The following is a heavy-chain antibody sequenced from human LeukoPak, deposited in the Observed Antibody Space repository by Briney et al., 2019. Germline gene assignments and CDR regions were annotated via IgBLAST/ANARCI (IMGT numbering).Heavy chain of an antibody. CDR2: ISDSGSSA. Sequence: GGSLRLSCAASGFTFSNYGMTWVRQAPGKGLEWVSTISDSGSSAYYADSVKGRFTIPRDNSKNTLYLQMNSLRAEDTALYYCAKGAYFGDWGQGTLVTVSS. D-gene: IGHD2-21*01. J-gene: IGHJ4*02. CDR1: GFTFSNYG. CDR3: AKGAYFGD. V-gene: IGHV3-23*01.